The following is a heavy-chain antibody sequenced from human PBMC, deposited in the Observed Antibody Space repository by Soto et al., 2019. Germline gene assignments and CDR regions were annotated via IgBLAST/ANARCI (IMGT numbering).Heavy chain of an antibody. CDR3: ARDRPREVATSTLVY. Sequence: EVQLVESGGGLVQPGGSLRLSCAASGFTFSSYWMHWVRQAPGKGLVWVSRINSDGSSTSYADSVKGRFTISRDNAKNTLYLQRNSLRAEDTAVYYCARDRPREVATSTLVYWGQGTLVTVSS. J-gene: IGHJ4*02. V-gene: IGHV3-74*01. CDR2: INSDGSST. D-gene: IGHD5-12*01. CDR1: GFTFSSYW.